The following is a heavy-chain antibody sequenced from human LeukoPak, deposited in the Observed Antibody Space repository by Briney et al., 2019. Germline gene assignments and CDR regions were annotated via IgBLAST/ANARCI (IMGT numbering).Heavy chain of an antibody. V-gene: IGHV3-7*01. D-gene: IGHD2-2*01. CDR3: AKDRGRRIVVVPATKWGTFDY. CDR1: GFTFSDYW. Sequence: GGSLRLSCAASGFTFSDYWMSWVRQAPGKGLEWVANIKQDGSEKYYADSVKGRFTISRDNSKNTLSLQMNSLRAEDTAVYYCAKDRGRRIVVVPATKWGTFDYWGQGTLVTVSS. CDR2: IKQDGSEK. J-gene: IGHJ4*02.